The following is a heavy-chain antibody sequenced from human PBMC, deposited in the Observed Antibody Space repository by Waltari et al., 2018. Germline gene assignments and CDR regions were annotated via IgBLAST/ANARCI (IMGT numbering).Heavy chain of an antibody. CDR1: GFTFSSSS. CDR3: ARVPGQLVDY. D-gene: IGHD6-6*01. Sequence: EVQLVESGGGLVQPGGCVGLSCAASGFTFSSSSMNWVRQAPGQGLEWVSCISSSSSTIYSSDSVKARFTISRANAKNSLYLQMNSLRAEDTAVYYCARVPGQLVDYWGQGTLVTVSS. CDR2: ISSSSSTI. J-gene: IGHJ4*02. V-gene: IGHV3-48*01.